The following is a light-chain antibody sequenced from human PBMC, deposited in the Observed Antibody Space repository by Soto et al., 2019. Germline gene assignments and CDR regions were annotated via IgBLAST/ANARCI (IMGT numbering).Light chain of an antibody. CDR2: AAA. CDR1: QSISSN. Sequence: DSQVTQSPSSLSVSVGDRVTITCRASQSISSNLNWYQKKPGKAPKLLIYAAASLQSGVPLRFSGSGSGTDFTFTISSLQPEDFATYYCQQSYSTPITFGQGTRLEIK. J-gene: IGKJ5*01. CDR3: QQSYSTPIT. V-gene: IGKV1-39*01.